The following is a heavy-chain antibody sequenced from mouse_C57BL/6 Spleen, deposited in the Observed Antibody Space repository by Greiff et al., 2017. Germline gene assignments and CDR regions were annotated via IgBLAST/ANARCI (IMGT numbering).Heavy chain of an antibody. CDR2: ISYDGSN. V-gene: IGHV3-6*01. D-gene: IGHD2-5*01. Sequence: EVQLVESGPGLVKPSQSLSLTCSVTGYSITSGYYWNWIRQFPGNKLEWMGYISYDGSNNYNPSLKNRISITRNTSKNQFFLKLNSVTTEETATYDSASYSNYGDYWGQGTTLTVSS. CDR1: GYSITSGYY. CDR3: ASYSNYGDY. J-gene: IGHJ2*01.